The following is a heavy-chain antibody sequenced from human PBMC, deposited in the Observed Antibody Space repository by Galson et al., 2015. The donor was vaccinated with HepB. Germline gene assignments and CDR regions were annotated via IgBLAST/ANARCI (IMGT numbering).Heavy chain of an antibody. CDR2: ISYDGSNK. V-gene: IGHV3-30*18. CDR1: GFTFSSYG. D-gene: IGHD3-16*01. Sequence: SLILSCAASGFTFSSYGMHWVRQAPGKGLEWVAVISYDGSNKYYADSVKGRFTISRDNSKNTLYLQMNSLRAEDTAVYYCAKDPLGLWGQGTMVTVSS. J-gene: IGHJ3*01. CDR3: AKDPLGL.